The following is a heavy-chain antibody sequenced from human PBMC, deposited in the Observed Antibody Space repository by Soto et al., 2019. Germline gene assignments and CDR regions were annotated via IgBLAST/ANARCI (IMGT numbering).Heavy chain of an antibody. V-gene: IGHV1-69*02. CDR1: GGTFSSYT. J-gene: IGHJ4*02. Sequence: QVQLVQSGAEVKKPGSSVKVSCKASGGTFSSYTISWVRQAPGQGLEWMGRIIPILGIANYAQKLQGRVTITADKSTSTAYMELSSLRSEDTAVYYCARSERSGFLGLWGQGTLVTVSS. CDR2: IIPILGIA. D-gene: IGHD3-10*01. CDR3: ARSERSGFLGL.